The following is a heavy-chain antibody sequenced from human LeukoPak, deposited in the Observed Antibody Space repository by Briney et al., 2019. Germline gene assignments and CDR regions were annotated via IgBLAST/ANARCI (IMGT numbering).Heavy chain of an antibody. CDR1: GGAIRSYY. CDR2: INYSGST. V-gene: IGHV4-59*01. Sequence: SETLSLTCTVSGGAIRSYYWSWIRQPPGKGLEWIGYINYSGSTNNNPSLKSRVTISVDTSKNQFSLKLSSVTAADTAVYYCASSDYGDYDPFDYWGQGTLVTVSS. J-gene: IGHJ4*02. CDR3: ASSDYGDYDPFDY. D-gene: IGHD4-17*01.